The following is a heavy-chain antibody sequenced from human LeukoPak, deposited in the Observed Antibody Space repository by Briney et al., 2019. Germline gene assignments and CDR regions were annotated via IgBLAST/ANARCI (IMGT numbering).Heavy chain of an antibody. CDR2: IKQDGSEK. Sequence: PGGSLRLSCAASGFTFSSYRMSWVRQAPGKGLEWVANIKQDGSEKYYVDSVKGRFTISRDNAKNSLYLQMNSLRAEDTAVYYCARDEVGAFFVDYWGQGTLVTVSS. V-gene: IGHV3-7*01. CDR3: ARDEVGAFFVDY. J-gene: IGHJ4*02. CDR1: GFTFSSYR. D-gene: IGHD1-26*01.